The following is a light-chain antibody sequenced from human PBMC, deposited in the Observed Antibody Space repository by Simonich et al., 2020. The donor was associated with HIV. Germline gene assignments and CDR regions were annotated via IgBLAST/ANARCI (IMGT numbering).Light chain of an antibody. J-gene: IGKJ3*01. V-gene: IGKV3-20*01. Sequence: EIVLTQSPATLSLSPGERATLSCRASQTVSSNLAWYQQRPGQAPRLLMYGTSTRATGIPDRFSGSGSGTDFTLTISRLEPEDFAVYYCQQYGSSPRVTFGPGTKVDIK. CDR1: QTVSSN. CDR3: QQYGSSPRVT. CDR2: GTS.